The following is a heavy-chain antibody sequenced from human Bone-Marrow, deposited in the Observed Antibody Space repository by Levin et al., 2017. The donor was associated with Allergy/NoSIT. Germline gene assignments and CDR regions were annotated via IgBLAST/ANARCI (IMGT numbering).Heavy chain of an antibody. J-gene: IGHJ3*02. CDR3: ARISRLTTVRGVTPVAFDI. D-gene: IGHD3-10*01. CDR1: GGSISWTTYY. Sequence: SETLSLTCTVSGGSISWTTYYWGWIRQPPGKGLEWIGTIDYSGSTYYKPSLKSRVTQSIDTSKNQFSLRLSAVTAADTAVYYCARISRLTTVRGVTPVAFDIWGQGTMVTVSS. CDR2: IDYSGST. V-gene: IGHV4-39*01.